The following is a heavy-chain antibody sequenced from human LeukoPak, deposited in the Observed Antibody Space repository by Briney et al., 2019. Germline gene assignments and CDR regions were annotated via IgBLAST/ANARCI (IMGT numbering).Heavy chain of an antibody. J-gene: IGHJ4*02. CDR2: ISSSSSYI. Sequence: NPGGSLRLSCAASGFTFGSYAMSWVRQAPGKGLEWVSSISSSSSYIYYADSVKGRFTISRDNAKNSLYLQMNSLRAEDTAVYYCARGYCSSTSCSLDFDYWGQGTLVTVSS. V-gene: IGHV3-21*01. D-gene: IGHD2-2*01. CDR1: GFTFGSYA. CDR3: ARGYCSSTSCSLDFDY.